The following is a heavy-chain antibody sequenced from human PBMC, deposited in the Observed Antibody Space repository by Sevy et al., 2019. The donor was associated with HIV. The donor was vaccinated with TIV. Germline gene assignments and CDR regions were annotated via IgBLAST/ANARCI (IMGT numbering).Heavy chain of an antibody. D-gene: IGHD3-22*01. Sequence: ASVKVSCKASGGTFNSYGINWVRQAPGQGLEWMGGIIPIFGTTHYAQRFQGRVTITADKSTSTAHMELSSLRSEETAVYYCAFDSNAYDVWGQGTMVTVSS. CDR1: GGTFNSYG. J-gene: IGHJ3*01. CDR3: AFDSNAYDV. V-gene: IGHV1-69*06. CDR2: IIPIFGTT.